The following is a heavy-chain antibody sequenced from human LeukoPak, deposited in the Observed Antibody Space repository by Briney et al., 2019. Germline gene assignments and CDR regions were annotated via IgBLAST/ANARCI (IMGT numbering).Heavy chain of an antibody. CDR2: IYYSGST. Sequence: PSETLSLTCTISGGSITGYYWSWIRQPPGKGLEWIGYIYYSGSTNYNPSLKSRVTISVDTSKNQFSLKLSSVTAADTAVDYCASGWYDAGGDHYWGQGTLVTVSS. D-gene: IGHD6-19*01. CDR1: GGSITGYY. V-gene: IGHV4-59*01. CDR3: ASGWYDAGGDHY. J-gene: IGHJ4*02.